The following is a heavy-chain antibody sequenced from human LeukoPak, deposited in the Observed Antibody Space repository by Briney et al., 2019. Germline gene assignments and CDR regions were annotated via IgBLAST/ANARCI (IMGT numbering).Heavy chain of an antibody. CDR2: ISSSSSYI. V-gene: IGHV3-21*01. CDR3: ARGLTMIVVVIDY. Sequence: GGSLRLSCAASGFTFSSYSMNWVRQAPGKGLEWVSSISSSSSYIYYADSVKGRFTNSRDNAKNSLYLQMNSLRAEDTAVYYCARGLTMIVVVIDYWGQGTLVTVSS. CDR1: GFTFSSYS. D-gene: IGHD3-22*01. J-gene: IGHJ4*02.